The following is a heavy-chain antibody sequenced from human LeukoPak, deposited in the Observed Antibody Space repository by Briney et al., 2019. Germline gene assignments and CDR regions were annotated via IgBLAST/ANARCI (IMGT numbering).Heavy chain of an antibody. J-gene: IGHJ5*02. CDR1: GFTFSSYA. D-gene: IGHD3-10*01. V-gene: IGHV3-30-3*01. CDR2: ISYDGSNK. Sequence: GGSLRLSCAASGFTFSSYAMHWVRQAPGKGLEWAAVISYDGSNKYYADSVKGRFTISRDNSKNTLYLQMNSLRAEDTAVYYCARDPSLRTVLLWFGELSGDNWFDPWGQGTLVTVSS. CDR3: ARDPSLRTVLLWFGELSGDNWFDP.